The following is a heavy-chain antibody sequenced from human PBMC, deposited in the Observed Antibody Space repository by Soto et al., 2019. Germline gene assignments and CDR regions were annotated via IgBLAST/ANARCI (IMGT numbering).Heavy chain of an antibody. Sequence: SGGSLRLSCAASGFTFSTYAMSWVRQAPGKGLEWVSLISGSGGSSTYYADSVKGRFTISRDNSKNTLYLQMNSLRAEDTAVYFCAKVLSVARFYFDYWGQGTLVTVSS. J-gene: IGHJ4*02. CDR1: GFTFSTYA. D-gene: IGHD6-19*01. CDR3: AKVLSVARFYFDY. V-gene: IGHV3-23*01. CDR2: ISGSGGSST.